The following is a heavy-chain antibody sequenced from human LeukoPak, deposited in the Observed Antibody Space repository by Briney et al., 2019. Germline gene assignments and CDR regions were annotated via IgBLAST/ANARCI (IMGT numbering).Heavy chain of an antibody. V-gene: IGHV3-23*05. J-gene: IGHJ4*02. Sequence: GGSLRLSCEASGFTFSAYAMTWVRQAPGKGLEWVSSIGSDNKPHYSESVKGRFAISRDNSKNTLYLQMNSLRAEDTAVYYCANEYCSGGSCYYGYWGQGTLVTVSS. D-gene: IGHD2-15*01. CDR3: ANEYCSGGSCYYGY. CDR2: IGSDNKP. CDR1: GFTFSAYA.